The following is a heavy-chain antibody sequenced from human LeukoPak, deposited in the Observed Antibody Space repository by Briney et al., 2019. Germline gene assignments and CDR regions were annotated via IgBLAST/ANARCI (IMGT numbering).Heavy chain of an antibody. Sequence: GGSLRLSCAASGFTFSSYSMNWVRQAPGKGLEWVSSISSSSSYIYYADSVKGRFTISRDNAKNSLYLQMNSLRAEDTAAYYCATTYDILPAVFDYWGQGTLVTVSS. CDR1: GFTFSSYS. CDR2: ISSSSSYI. CDR3: ATTYDILPAVFDY. J-gene: IGHJ4*02. V-gene: IGHV3-21*01. D-gene: IGHD3-9*01.